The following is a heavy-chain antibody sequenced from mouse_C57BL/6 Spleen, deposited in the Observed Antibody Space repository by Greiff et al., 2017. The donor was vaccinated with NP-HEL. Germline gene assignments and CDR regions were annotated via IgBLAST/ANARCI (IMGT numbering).Heavy chain of an antibody. Sequence: EVHLVESGGGLVQPKGSLKLSCAASGFSFNTYAMNWVRQAPGKGLEWVARIRSKSNNYATYYADSVKDRFTISRDDSESMLYLQMNNLKTEDTAMYYCVRDGSSPWFAYWGQGTLVTVSA. V-gene: IGHV10-1*01. CDR3: VRDGSSPWFAY. CDR2: IRSKSNNYAT. D-gene: IGHD1-1*01. CDR1: GFSFNTYA. J-gene: IGHJ3*01.